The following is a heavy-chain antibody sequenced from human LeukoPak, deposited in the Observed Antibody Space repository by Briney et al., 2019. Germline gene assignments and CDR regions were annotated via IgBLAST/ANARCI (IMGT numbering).Heavy chain of an antibody. V-gene: IGHV1-69*13. Sequence: APVKVSCKASGGTFSSYAISWVRQAPGQGLEWMGGIIPIFGTANYAQKFQGRVTITADESTSTAYMELSSLRSEDTAVYYCARGKSPVLRFLEWLVDAFDIWGQGTMVTVSS. CDR3: ARGKSPVLRFLEWLVDAFDI. D-gene: IGHD3-3*01. CDR1: GGTFSSYA. J-gene: IGHJ3*02. CDR2: IIPIFGTA.